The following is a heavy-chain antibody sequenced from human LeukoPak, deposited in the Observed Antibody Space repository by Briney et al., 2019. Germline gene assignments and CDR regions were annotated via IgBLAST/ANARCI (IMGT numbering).Heavy chain of an antibody. CDR1: GFTFSSYA. J-gene: IGHJ3*02. CDR2: ISYDGSNK. D-gene: IGHD3-22*01. Sequence: GGSLRLSCAASGFTFSSYAMHWVRQAPGKGLEWVAVISYDGSNKYYADSVKGRFTISRDNAKNSLYLQMNSLRAEDTAVYYCARDGDYDSSGYAFDIWGQGTMVTVSS. V-gene: IGHV3-30*04. CDR3: ARDGDYDSSGYAFDI.